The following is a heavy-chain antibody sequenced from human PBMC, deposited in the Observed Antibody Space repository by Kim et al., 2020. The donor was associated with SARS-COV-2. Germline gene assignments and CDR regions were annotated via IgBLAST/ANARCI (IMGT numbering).Heavy chain of an antibody. CDR1: GFTFSSYA. CDR3: VKDIGRYNWNDGEFNGFDY. V-gene: IGHV3-64D*06. D-gene: IGHD1-1*01. CDR2: ISSNGGST. J-gene: IGHJ4*02. Sequence: GGSLRLSCSASGFTFSSYAMHWVRQAPGKGLEYVSAISSNGGSTYYADSVKGRFTISRDNSKNTLYLQMSSLRAEDTAVYYCVKDIGRYNWNDGEFNGFDYWGQGTLVTVSS.